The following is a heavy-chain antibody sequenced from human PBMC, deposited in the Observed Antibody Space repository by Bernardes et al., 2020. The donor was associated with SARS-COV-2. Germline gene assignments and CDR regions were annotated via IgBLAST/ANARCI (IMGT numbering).Heavy chain of an antibody. CDR1: GGSIRSSY. CDR3: ARGQNDFWSGYYLDY. CDR2: IYYSGRT. V-gene: IGHV4-59*01. J-gene: IGHJ4*02. Sequence: SETLSLTCTVSGGSIRSSYWSWIRQPPGPGLAWIGYIYYSGRTNYNPSLKSRVTISVDTSKNQFSLKLSSVTAADTAVYYCARGQNDFWSGYYLDYWGQGTLVTVSS. D-gene: IGHD3-3*01.